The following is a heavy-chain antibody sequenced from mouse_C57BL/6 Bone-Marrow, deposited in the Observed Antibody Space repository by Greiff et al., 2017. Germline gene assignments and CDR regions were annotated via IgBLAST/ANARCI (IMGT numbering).Heavy chain of an antibody. CDR2: IDPEDGET. V-gene: IGHV14-2*01. D-gene: IGHD3-2*02. CDR3: APRTAQATYYFDY. J-gene: IGHJ2*01. CDR1: GFNITDYY. Sequence: VQLQQSGAELVKPGASVKLSCTASGFNITDYYMHWVKQRTEQGLEWIGRIDPEDGETKYAPKFQGKATITADTSSNTAYLQLSSLTSEDTAVYYCAPRTAQATYYFDYWGQGTTLTVSS.